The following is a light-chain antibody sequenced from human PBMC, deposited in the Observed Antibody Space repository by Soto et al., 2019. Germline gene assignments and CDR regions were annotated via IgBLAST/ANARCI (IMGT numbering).Light chain of an antibody. J-gene: IGKJ3*01. CDR1: QSINRY. CDR2: AAS. V-gene: IGKV1-39*01. Sequence: DIQMTQSPSSLSASVGDRVTITCRASQSINRYLNWYQQKPGKAPKVLIYAASSLQSGVPSRFSGSGSGTDFTLTISSLKPEDFATYYCQQSYSTLFTFGPGTKVDIK. CDR3: QQSYSTLFT.